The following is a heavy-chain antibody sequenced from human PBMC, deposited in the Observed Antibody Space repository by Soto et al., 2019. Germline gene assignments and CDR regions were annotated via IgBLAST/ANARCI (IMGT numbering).Heavy chain of an antibody. D-gene: IGHD3-22*01. V-gene: IGHV3-74*01. CDR1: GFPFDNHW. CDR3: ARGKYYYETSGTL. J-gene: IGHJ4*02. CDR2: INSDGSST. Sequence: EVQLVESGGGLVQPGGSLRLSCAASGFPFDNHWMHWVRQAPGKGLVWVSRINSDGSSTNYADSVKGRFTISRDNAKNTLFLQMNGLRAEDTDVYYCARGKYYYETSGTLWGQGTLVTVSS.